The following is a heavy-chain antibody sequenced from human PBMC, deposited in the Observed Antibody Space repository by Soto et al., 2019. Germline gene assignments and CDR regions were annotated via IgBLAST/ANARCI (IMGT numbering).Heavy chain of an antibody. CDR1: GGSFSGYY. V-gene: IGHV4-34*01. D-gene: IGHD3-3*01. CDR3: ARPLRDFWSGYYKERVWFDP. CDR2: INHSGST. Sequence: SETLSLTCAVYGGSFSGYYWSWIRQPPGKGLEWIGEINHSGSTNYNPSLKSRVTISVDTSKNQFSLKLSSVTAADTAVYYCARPLRDFWSGYYKERVWFDPWGQGTLVTVSS. J-gene: IGHJ5*02.